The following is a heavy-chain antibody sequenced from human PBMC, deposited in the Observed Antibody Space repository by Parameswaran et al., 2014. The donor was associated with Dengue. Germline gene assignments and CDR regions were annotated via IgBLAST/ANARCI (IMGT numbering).Heavy chain of an antibody. V-gene: IGHV1-69*01. Sequence: WVRQAPGQGLEWMGGVIPMIDTTSYAHKFQGRVTITADESTSIVYMELSSLRSEDTAVYYCARAEEYCSSNICGYNWFDPWGQGTLVTVSS. D-gene: IGHD2-2*01. CDR2: VIPMIDTT. J-gene: IGHJ5*02. CDR3: ARAEEYCSSNICGYNWFDP.